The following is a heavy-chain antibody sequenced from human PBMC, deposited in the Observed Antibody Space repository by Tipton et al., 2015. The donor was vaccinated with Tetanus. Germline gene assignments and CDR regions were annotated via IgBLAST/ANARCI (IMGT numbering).Heavy chain of an antibody. D-gene: IGHD2-8*02. V-gene: IGHV3-21*01. CDR1: GFTFNSFT. J-gene: IGHJ4*02. CDR3: ATGRTLDY. CDR2: ISSTSSYI. Sequence: SLRLSCAASGFTFNSFTMNWVRQAPGKGLEWLSSISSTSSYIYYTDSVKGRFTISRDNARSSLSLQMNGLRVEDTAIYYCATGRTLDYWGQGALVTVSS.